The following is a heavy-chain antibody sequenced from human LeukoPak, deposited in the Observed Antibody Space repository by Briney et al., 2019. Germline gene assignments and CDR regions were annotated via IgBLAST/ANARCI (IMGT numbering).Heavy chain of an antibody. CDR2: IYYSGST. Sequence: PSQTLSLTCTVSGGSISSGGYYWSWIRQHPGKGLEWIGYIYYSGSTYYNPSLKSRVTISVDTSKNQFSLKLSSVTAADTAVYYCARDSVPRERSFDIWGQGTMVTVSS. CDR3: ARDSVPRERSFDI. D-gene: IGHD5-24*01. J-gene: IGHJ3*02. V-gene: IGHV4-31*03. CDR1: GGSISSGGYY.